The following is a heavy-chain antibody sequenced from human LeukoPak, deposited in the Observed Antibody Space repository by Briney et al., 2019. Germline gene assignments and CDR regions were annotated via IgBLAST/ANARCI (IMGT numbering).Heavy chain of an antibody. V-gene: IGHV4-34*01. J-gene: IGHJ4*02. CDR3: ARTGPEGILVVPAAIAYFDY. CDR1: GGSFSGYY. D-gene: IGHD2-2*01. Sequence: SETLSLTCAVYGGSFSGYYWSWIRQPPGKGLEWIGEINHSGSTNYNPSLKSRVTISVDTSKNQFSLKLSSVTAADTAVYYCARTGPEGILVVPAAIAYFDYWGQGNLVTVSS. CDR2: INHSGST.